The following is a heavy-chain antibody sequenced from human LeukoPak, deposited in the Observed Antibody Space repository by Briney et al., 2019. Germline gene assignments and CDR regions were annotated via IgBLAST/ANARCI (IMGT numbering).Heavy chain of an antibody. CDR3: AMIEQVVSNVEGGY. CDR2: IKQDGSMK. Sequence: GGSLRLSCAASGFSFSTYWMSWVRQAPGKGLEWVANIKQDGSMKGYVDSVKGRFTISRDNAKNSLYLQMNSLRADDTAVYFCAMIEQVVSNVEGGYWGQGTLVTVSS. V-gene: IGHV3-7*01. D-gene: IGHD6-6*01. J-gene: IGHJ4*02. CDR1: GFSFSTYW.